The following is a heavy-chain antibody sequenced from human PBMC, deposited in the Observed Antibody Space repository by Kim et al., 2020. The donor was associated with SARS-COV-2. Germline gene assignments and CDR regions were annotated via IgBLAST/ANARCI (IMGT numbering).Heavy chain of an antibody. CDR1: GYILSDFA. CDR3: ARGAMATYDY. CDR2: INTGNGDT. J-gene: IGHJ4*02. V-gene: IGHV1-3*04. Sequence: ASVKVSCKASGYILSDFAIHWVRQAPGQGREWMAWINTGNGDTKSSQKFQGRVTITRDTLTSTVYMELSSLTAEDTAVYYGARGAMATYDYWGQGTLVPV.